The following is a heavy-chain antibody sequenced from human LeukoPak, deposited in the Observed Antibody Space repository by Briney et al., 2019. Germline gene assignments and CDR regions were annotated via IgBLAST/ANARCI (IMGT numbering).Heavy chain of an antibody. J-gene: IGHJ4*02. V-gene: IGHV1-18*01. D-gene: IGHD1-1*01. CDR2: ISTYNGNT. Sequence: ASVKVSCKASGYTFTSYGISWVRQAPGQGLEWMGWISTYNGNTNYPQNLQGRVTMTTDTSTSTAYMELRSLRSDDTAVYYCARDVQGLYFDYWGQGTLVTVSS. CDR3: ARDVQGLYFDY. CDR1: GYTFTSYG.